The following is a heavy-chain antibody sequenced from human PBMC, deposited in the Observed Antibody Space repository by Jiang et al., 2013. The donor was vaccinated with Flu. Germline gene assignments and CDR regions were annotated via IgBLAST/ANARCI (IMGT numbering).Heavy chain of an antibody. J-gene: IGHJ5*02. CDR1: GGSVSSGSYY. V-gene: IGHV4-61*01. CDR3: ARGGTIFGVTGRWMTNWFDP. D-gene: IGHD3-3*01. CDR2: IYYTGST. Sequence: KPSETLSLTCTVSGGSVSSGSYYWSWIRQPPGKGLEWIGYIYYTGSTNYNPSLKRRVTISVDTSKNQFSLKVSSVTAADTAVYYCARGGTIFGVTGRWMTNWFDPWGQGTLVTVSS.